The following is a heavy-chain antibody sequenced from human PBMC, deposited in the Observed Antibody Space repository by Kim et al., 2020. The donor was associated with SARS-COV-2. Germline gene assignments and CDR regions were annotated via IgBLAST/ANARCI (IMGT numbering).Heavy chain of an antibody. CDR2: IIPLFARS. CDR3: ATLLRRASDVDV. CDR1: GGTFSRYT. J-gene: IGHJ6*02. Sequence: SVKVSCKASGGTFSRYTFNWVRQAPGQGPEWMGGIIPLFARSNYAQKFQGRVTITADESTSTAYMELSSLTSEDTAVYYCATLLRRASDVDVWGQGTTVIVSS. V-gene: IGHV1-69*13.